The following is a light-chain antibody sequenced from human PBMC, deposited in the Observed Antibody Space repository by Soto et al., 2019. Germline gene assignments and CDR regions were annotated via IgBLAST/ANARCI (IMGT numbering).Light chain of an antibody. J-gene: IGKJ1*01. Sequence: DIAITRSPSTXSASPGARFPTSCRARQSISIWLAWYQQKPGKAXKXXXYAASSLKSGVPSRFSGSGSGTDFTITISFLQPEDFVPYYCQQSECSPRTFGEGTNVDI. V-gene: IGKV1-39*01. CDR1: QSISIW. CDR2: AAS. CDR3: QQSECSPRT.